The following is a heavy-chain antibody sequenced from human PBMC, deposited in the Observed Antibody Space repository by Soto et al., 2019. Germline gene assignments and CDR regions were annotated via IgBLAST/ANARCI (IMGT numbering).Heavy chain of an antibody. Sequence: EVQLVESGGGLVQPGGSLRLSCAASGFTFSSYAMHWVRQAPGKGLEYVSAISSNGGSTYYANSVKGRFTISRDNSKNRLYLQMGSLRVEDMAVYYCARGRYFDYWGQGTLVTVSS. J-gene: IGHJ4*02. CDR1: GFTFSSYA. CDR3: ARGRYFDY. CDR2: ISSNGGST. V-gene: IGHV3-64*01.